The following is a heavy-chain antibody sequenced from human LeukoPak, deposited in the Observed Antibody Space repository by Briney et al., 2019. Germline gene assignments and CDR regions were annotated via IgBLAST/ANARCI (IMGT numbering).Heavy chain of an antibody. CDR1: SGSISSYF. J-gene: IGHJ6*02. CDR2: IYTSGSTNT. CDR3: ARLKQGYHYYYYYGMDV. D-gene: IGHD1-1*01. Sequence: SETLSLTCTVSSGSISSYFWSWIRQPAEKGLEWIGHIYTSGSTNTNYNPSLKSRVTMSADTSKNQFSLKLSSVTAADTAVYYCARLKQGYHYYYYYGMDVWGQGTTVTVSS. V-gene: IGHV4-4*07.